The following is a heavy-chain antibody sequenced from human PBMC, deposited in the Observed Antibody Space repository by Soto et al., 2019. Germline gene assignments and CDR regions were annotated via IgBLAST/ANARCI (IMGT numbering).Heavy chain of an antibody. CDR3: ARHLQQQLVQYNWFDP. Sequence: PSETLSLTCTVSGGSISSSSYYWGWIRQPPGKGLEWIGSIYYSGSTYYNPSLKSRVTISVDTSKNQFSLKLSSVTAADTAVYYCARHLQQQLVQYNWFDPWGQGTLVTVSS. D-gene: IGHD6-13*01. CDR2: IYYSGST. J-gene: IGHJ5*02. CDR1: GGSISSSSYY. V-gene: IGHV4-39*01.